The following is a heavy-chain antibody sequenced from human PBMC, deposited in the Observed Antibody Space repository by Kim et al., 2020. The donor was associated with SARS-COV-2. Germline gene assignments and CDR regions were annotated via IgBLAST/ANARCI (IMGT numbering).Heavy chain of an antibody. CDR2: INHSGST. V-gene: IGHV4-34*01. CDR3: AREDTSGPNWFDP. J-gene: IGHJ5*02. D-gene: IGHD6-19*01. CDR1: GGSFSGYY. Sequence: SETLSLTCAVYGGSFSGYYWSWIRQPPGKGLEWIGEINHSGSTNYNPSLKSRVTISVDTSKNQFSLKLSSVTAADTAVYYCAREDTSGPNWFDPWGQGTL.